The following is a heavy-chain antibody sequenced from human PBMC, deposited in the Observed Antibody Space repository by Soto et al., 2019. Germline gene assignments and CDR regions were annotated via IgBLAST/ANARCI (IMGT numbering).Heavy chain of an antibody. V-gene: IGHV4-59*03. D-gene: IGHD5-18*01. CDR3: AKDSGYNYGYFRWFDP. J-gene: IGHJ5*02. CDR1: GGSISNYY. CDR2: IFYSGST. Sequence: SETLSLTCTVSGGSISNYYWSWIRQPPGRGLEWIGHIFYSGSTNYNPALKSRVTISVDTSKSQFSLKLSSVTAADTAVYYCAKDSGYNYGYFRWFDPWGQGPPVTVS.